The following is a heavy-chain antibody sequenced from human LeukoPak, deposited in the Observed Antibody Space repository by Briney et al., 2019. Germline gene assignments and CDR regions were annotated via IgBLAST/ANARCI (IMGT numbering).Heavy chain of an antibody. J-gene: IGHJ4*02. CDR2: IDTSGST. D-gene: IGHD4-11*01. Sequence: SETLSLTCTVSGGSISGGSYYWSWIRQPAGKGLEWIGRIDTSGSTNYNPSLKSRVTISVDASKNHLSLRLTSVTAADTAVYYCAKSSDYSNYVFGYWGLGTLVTVSS. V-gene: IGHV4-61*02. CDR1: GGSISGGSYY. CDR3: AKSSDYSNYVFGY.